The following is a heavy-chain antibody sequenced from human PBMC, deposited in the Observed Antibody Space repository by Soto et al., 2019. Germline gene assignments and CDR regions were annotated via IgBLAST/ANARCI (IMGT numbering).Heavy chain of an antibody. CDR2: MNPNSGNT. D-gene: IGHD2-2*01. CDR3: ARGSCSTSCYDGRRP. Sequence: ASVKVSCKASGYTFTSYDINWVRQATGQGLEWMGWMNPNSGNTGYAQKFQGRVTMTRNTSISTAYMELSSLRSEDTAVYYCARGSCSTSCYDGRRPWGQGTLVTVSS. CDR1: GYTFTSYD. J-gene: IGHJ5*02. V-gene: IGHV1-8*01.